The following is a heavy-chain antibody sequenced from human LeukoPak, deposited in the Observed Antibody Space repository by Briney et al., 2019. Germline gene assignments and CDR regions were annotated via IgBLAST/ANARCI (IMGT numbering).Heavy chain of an antibody. J-gene: IGHJ6*02. CDR2: VSSSGSTI. Sequence: GGSLRLSCAASGFTFSDYYMSWIRQAPGKGLEWVSYVSSSGSTIYYADSVKGRFTISRDNAKNSLYLQMNSLRAEDTAVYYCARDRRYCSGGSCYSNYYYYYGMDVWGQGTTVTVSS. D-gene: IGHD2-15*01. CDR3: ARDRRYCSGGSCYSNYYYYYGMDV. V-gene: IGHV3-11*01. CDR1: GFTFSDYY.